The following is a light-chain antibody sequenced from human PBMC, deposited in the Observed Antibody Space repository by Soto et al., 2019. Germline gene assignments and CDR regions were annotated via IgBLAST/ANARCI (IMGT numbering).Light chain of an antibody. CDR2: AAS. J-gene: IGKJ4*01. V-gene: IGKV1-9*01. CDR3: QQLNSYPLT. CDR1: QGISSY. Sequence: DIQLTQSPSFLSASVGDRVTITCRASQGISSYLAWYQQKPGKAPNLLIYAASTLQGGVPSRFSGSGSGTEFTLTVSSLQPEYFATYYCQQLNSYPLTFGGGTKVEIK.